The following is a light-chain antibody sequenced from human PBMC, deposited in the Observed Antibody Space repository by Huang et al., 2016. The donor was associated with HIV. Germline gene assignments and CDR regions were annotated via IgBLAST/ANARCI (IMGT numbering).Light chain of an antibody. CDR2: GAS. V-gene: IGKV3-20*01. CDR1: QSISSSF. CDR3: HQYGTAPRT. Sequence: EIVLTQSPGTQSLSPGERATLSCRASQSISSSFLAWYQQKPGQAPRPLIYGASNRATGIPGRFSGSGSGTDFTLTISRLEAEDFAVYYCHQYGTAPRTFGQGTKLEIK. J-gene: IGKJ2*01.